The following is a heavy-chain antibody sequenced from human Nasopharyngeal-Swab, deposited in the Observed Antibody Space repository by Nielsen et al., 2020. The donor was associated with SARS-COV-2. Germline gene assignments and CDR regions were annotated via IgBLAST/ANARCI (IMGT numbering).Heavy chain of an antibody. J-gene: IGHJ4*02. CDR2: IKQDGSEK. V-gene: IGHV3-7*01. D-gene: IGHD3-22*01. Sequence: GESLKISCAASGFTFDDYGMSRVRQAPGKGLEWVANIKQDGSEKYYVDSVKGRFTISRDSAKNSLYLQMNSLRAEDTAVYYCARDTDSSGYYIGFDYWGQGTLVTVSS. CDR3: ARDTDSSGYYIGFDY. CDR1: GFTFDDYG.